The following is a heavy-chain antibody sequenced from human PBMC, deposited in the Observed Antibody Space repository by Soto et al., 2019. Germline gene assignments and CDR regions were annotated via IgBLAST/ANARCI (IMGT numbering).Heavy chain of an antibody. J-gene: IGHJ4*02. Sequence: PGGSLRLSCAASGFTFSSYSMNWVRQAPGKGLEWVSSISSSSSYIYYADSVKGRFTISRDNAKNSLYLQMNSLRAEDTAVYYCARGVGRGYSYTFDYWGQGTLVTVSS. CDR2: ISSSSSYI. CDR3: ARGVGRGYSYTFDY. D-gene: IGHD5-18*01. CDR1: GFTFSSYS. V-gene: IGHV3-21*01.